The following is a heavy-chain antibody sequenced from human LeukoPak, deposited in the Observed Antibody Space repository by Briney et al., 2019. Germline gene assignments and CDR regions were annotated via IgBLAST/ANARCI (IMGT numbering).Heavy chain of an antibody. CDR2: IHSDGTT. CDR3: ARETGYSTSWYAYYFDY. J-gene: IGHJ4*02. V-gene: IGHV3-53*01. CDR1: KFSVSHNY. Sequence: PGGSLRLSCAASKFSVSHNYMSWVRQAPGKGLEWVSVIHSDGTTHYADSVKGRFTISRDNSKNTLYLQMNSLRVEDTAMYYCARETGYSTSWYAYYFDYWGQGTLVTVAS. D-gene: IGHD6-13*01.